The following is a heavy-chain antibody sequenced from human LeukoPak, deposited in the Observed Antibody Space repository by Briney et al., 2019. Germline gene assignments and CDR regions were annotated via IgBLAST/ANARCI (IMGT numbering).Heavy chain of an antibody. Sequence: SETLSLTCTVSGYSISSGYYWGWIRQPPGKGLEWIGSIYHSGSTYYNPSLKSRVTISVDTSKNQFSLKLSSVTAEDTAVYYCARDKVVGATHFDYWGQGTLVTVSS. CDR1: GYSISSGYY. V-gene: IGHV4-38-2*02. D-gene: IGHD1-26*01. CDR2: IYHSGST. CDR3: ARDKVVGATHFDY. J-gene: IGHJ4*02.